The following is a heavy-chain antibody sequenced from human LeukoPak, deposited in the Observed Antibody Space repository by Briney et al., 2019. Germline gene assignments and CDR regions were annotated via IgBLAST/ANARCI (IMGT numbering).Heavy chain of an antibody. CDR1: GFIFNTFG. Sequence: GGSLRLSCSASGFIFNTFGMNWVRQAPGKGLEWVSSITSTTTYTYYADSVKGRFTISRDNAKNSLFLQMNSLRAEDTAVYFCAKSTRAVMAMMDVWGKGTTVTVSS. CDR3: AKSTRAVMAMMDV. V-gene: IGHV3-21*01. CDR2: ITSTTTYT. J-gene: IGHJ6*04. D-gene: IGHD3-16*01.